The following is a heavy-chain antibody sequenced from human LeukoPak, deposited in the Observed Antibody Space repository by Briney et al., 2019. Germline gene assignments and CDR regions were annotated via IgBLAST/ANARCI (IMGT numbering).Heavy chain of an antibody. CDR2: IIPIFGTA. Sequence: SVKVSCKASGGTFSSYAISWVRQAPGQGLEWMGGIIPIFGTANYAQKFQGRVTITADESTSTAYMELSSLRSEDTAVCYCARGGHSSSWKLGKYHLGIWGQGTLVTVSS. J-gene: IGHJ4*02. D-gene: IGHD6-13*01. V-gene: IGHV1-69*01. CDR1: GGTFSSYA. CDR3: ARGGHSSSWKLGKYHLGI.